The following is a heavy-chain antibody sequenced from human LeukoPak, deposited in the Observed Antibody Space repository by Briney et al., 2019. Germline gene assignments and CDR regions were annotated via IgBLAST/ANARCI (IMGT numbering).Heavy chain of an antibody. Sequence: KPSETLSLTCAVSGDSISSSTWWNWVRQPPGKGLEWIGEIYHSGSTNRNPSLKSRVTISVDKTKNQFSLKLSSVTAADTAMYYCARGHNENNYKSAIDIWGQGTMVTVSS. J-gene: IGHJ3*02. D-gene: IGHD1/OR15-1a*01. CDR1: GDSISSSTW. CDR2: IYHSGST. CDR3: ARGHNENNYKSAIDI. V-gene: IGHV4-4*02.